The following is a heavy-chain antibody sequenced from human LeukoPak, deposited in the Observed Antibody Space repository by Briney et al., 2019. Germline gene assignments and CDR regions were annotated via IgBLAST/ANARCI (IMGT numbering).Heavy chain of an antibody. CDR3: ARVSIAARLNYYYGMDV. Sequence: SVKVSCKASGGTFSSYAISWVRQAPGQGLEWMGGIIPIVDTANYAQKFQGRVTITADESTSTAYMELSSLRSEDTAVYYCARVSIAARLNYYYGMDVWGQGTTVTVSS. CDR2: IIPIVDTA. D-gene: IGHD6-6*01. V-gene: IGHV1-69*13. CDR1: GGTFSSYA. J-gene: IGHJ6*02.